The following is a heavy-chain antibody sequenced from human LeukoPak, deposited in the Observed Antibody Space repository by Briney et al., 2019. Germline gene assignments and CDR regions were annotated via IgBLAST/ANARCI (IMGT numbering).Heavy chain of an antibody. V-gene: IGHV4-34*01. D-gene: IGHD6-13*01. CDR3: AREGKRIAAAAPLALDY. J-gene: IGHJ4*02. CDR1: GGSFSGYY. CDR2: INHSGST. Sequence: SETLSLTCAVHGGSFSGYYWSWIRQPPGKGLEWIGEINHSGSTNYNPSLKSRVTISVDTSKNQFSLKLSSVTAADTAVYYCAREGKRIAAAAPLALDYWGQGTLVTVSS.